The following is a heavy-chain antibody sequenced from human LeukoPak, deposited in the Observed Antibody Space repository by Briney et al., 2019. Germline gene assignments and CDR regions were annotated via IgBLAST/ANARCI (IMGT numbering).Heavy chain of an antibody. CDR3: ARLDIVGAIDY. CDR1: GFSFSSHG. D-gene: IGHD1-26*01. V-gene: IGHV3-23*01. J-gene: IGHJ4*02. Sequence: GGSLRLSCAASGFSFSSHGMSWVRQAPGKGLEWVSGIIGGAGSTYYADSVKGRFTISGDNSKNTLYLQMNSLRAEDTAVYYCARLDIVGAIDYWGQGTLVTVSS. CDR2: IIGGAGST.